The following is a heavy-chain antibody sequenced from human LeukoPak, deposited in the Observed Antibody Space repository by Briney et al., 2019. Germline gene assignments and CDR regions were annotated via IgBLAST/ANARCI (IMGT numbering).Heavy chain of an antibody. J-gene: IGHJ2*01. D-gene: IGHD4-23*01. Sequence: GGSLRLSCAASGFTFSSYSMNWVRQAPGKGLEWVSSISSSSSYIYYADSVKGRFTISRDNAKNSLYLQMNSLRAEDTAVYYCARADYGGHWYFDLWGRGTLVTVSS. CDR1: GFTFSSYS. CDR3: ARADYGGHWYFDL. CDR2: ISSSSSYI. V-gene: IGHV3-21*01.